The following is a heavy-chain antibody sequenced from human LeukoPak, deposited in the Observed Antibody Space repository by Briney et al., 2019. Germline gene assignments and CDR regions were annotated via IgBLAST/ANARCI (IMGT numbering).Heavy chain of an antibody. J-gene: IGHJ5*02. CDR3: ARDSGYGGFSWFDP. CDR1: GYTFTIYG. V-gene: IGHV1-18*01. CDR2: ISAYNGYS. D-gene: IGHD4-17*01. Sequence: ASVKVSCKASGYTFTIYGITWVRQAPGQGLEWMGWISAYNGYSNYAEKLQGRVTMTTDTSTNTAYMELRSLRSDDTAVYYCARDSGYGGFSWFDPWGQGTLVTVSS.